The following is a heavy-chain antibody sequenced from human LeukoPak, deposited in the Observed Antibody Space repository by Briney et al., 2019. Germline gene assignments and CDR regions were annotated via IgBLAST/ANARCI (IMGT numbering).Heavy chain of an antibody. CDR3: AKEGVYDFWSTNWFDP. J-gene: IGHJ5*02. V-gene: IGHV3-23*01. CDR1: GYTFGSYA. D-gene: IGHD3-3*01. Sequence: GGSLRLSCAASGYTFGSYAMSWVRQAPGKGLEWVSAIGGGGGSTYYADSVKGRFTISRDNSKNTLYLQMNSLRAEDTAVYYCAKEGVYDFWSTNWFDPWGQGTLVTVSS. CDR2: IGGGGGST.